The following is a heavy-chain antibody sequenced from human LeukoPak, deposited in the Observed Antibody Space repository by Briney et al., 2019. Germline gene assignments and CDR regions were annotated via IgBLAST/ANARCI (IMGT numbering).Heavy chain of an antibody. J-gene: IGHJ4*02. V-gene: IGHV3-23*01. CDR1: GFTFSSYA. D-gene: IGHD7-27*01. CDR2: ISGSGGST. CDR3: TRDRGSSTLGDY. Sequence: GGSLRLSCAASGFTFSSYAMSWVRQAPGKGLEWVSAISGSGGSTYYADSVKGRFTISRDNSKNTLYLQMNSLRAEDTAVYYCTRDRGSSTLGDYWGQGTLVTVSS.